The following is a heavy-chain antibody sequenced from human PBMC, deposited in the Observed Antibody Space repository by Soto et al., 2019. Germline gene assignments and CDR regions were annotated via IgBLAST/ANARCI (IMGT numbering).Heavy chain of an antibody. J-gene: IGHJ3*02. CDR1: GGSISSSNW. CDR3: ARRYGSAFDI. D-gene: IGHD3-10*01. V-gene: IGHV4-4*02. CDR2: IYHSGST. Sequence: ASETLSLTCAVSGGSISSSNWWRFVRQPPGKGLEWIGDIYHSGSTNYNPSLKSRVTISVDTSKNQFSLKLSSVTAADTAVYYCARRYGSAFDIWGQGTMVTVSS.